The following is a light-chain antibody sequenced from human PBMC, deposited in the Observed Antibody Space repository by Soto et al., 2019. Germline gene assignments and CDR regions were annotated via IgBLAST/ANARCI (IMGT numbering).Light chain of an antibody. CDR2: GAS. CDR3: QQYDSVFT. V-gene: IGKV1-33*01. J-gene: IGKJ5*01. Sequence: DIQMTQSPSSLSASVGDRVTITCQASQVITNYLNWYQQKPGKAPKLLIYGASNLETGVPSRFSGSGSGTDFTFTISSLQAEDIATYFCQQYDSVFTFGQGTRLEIK. CDR1: QVITNY.